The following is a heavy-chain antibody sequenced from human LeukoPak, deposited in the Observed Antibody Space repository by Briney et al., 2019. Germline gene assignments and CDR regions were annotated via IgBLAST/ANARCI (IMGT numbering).Heavy chain of an antibody. CDR1: GFTFSLFG. D-gene: IGHD3-22*01. Sequence: GGSLRLSCAASGFTFSLFGMTWVRQAPGKGLEWISYISSSRRTINYADSVRGRFTISRDNAKNSLYLQMNNLRAEDTAVYYCARDGDSGGYYYGPFDNWGQGTLVTVSS. CDR3: ARDGDSGGYYYGPFDN. CDR2: ISSSRRTI. J-gene: IGHJ4*02. V-gene: IGHV3-48*04.